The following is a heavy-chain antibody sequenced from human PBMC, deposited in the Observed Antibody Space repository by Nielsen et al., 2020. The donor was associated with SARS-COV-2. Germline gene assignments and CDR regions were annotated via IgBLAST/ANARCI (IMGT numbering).Heavy chain of an antibody. D-gene: IGHD1-26*01. J-gene: IGHJ4*02. CDR3: ARGGVPPYRVGAQDY. CDR1: GYTFTSYY. V-gene: IGHV1-46*01. CDR2: INPSGGST. Sequence: ASVKVSCKASGYTFTSYYMHWVRQAPGQGLEWMGIINPSGGSTSYAQKLQGRVTMTRDTSTSTVYMELSSLRSEDTAVYYCARGGVPPYRVGAQDYWGQGTLVTVSS.